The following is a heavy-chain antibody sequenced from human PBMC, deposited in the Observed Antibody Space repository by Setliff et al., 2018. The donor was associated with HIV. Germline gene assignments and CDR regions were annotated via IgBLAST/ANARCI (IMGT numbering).Heavy chain of an antibody. CDR2: INHSGST. CDR3: SNWNTTIDEDA. J-gene: IGHJ5*02. Sequence: PSETLSLTCAVYGGSFSHYYWNWVRQSPGQGLEWIGEINHSGSTNCNPSLKSRVTISVDRSKNQFSLKLNSLTAADTALYYCSNWNTTIDEDAWGQGTLVTVSS. V-gene: IGHV4-34*01. CDR1: GGSFSHYY. D-gene: IGHD5-18*01.